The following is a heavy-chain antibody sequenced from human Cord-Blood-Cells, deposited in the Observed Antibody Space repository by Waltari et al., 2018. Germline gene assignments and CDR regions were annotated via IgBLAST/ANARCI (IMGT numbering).Heavy chain of an antibody. V-gene: IGHV4-34*01. Sequence: QVQLQQWVAGRLKPSETLSLTCAVYGGSFSGYYGGWSRQPPGPGLEWIGKINHSRSTNYNPSLKSPVTISVDTSKNQFSLKLSSVTAADTAVYYCARWHCSSTSCSPDYYGMDVWGQGTTVTVSS. D-gene: IGHD2-2*01. CDR1: GGSFSGYY. J-gene: IGHJ6*02. CDR2: INHSRST. CDR3: ARWHCSSTSCSPDYYGMDV.